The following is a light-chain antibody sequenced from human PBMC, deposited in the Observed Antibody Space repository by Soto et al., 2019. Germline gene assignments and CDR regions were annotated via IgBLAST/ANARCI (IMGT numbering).Light chain of an antibody. CDR3: QQYNNWWT. CDR2: HAS. CDR1: QSVSNN. Sequence: EVVMTQSPATLSVSAGERATLSCRASQSVSNNLAWFQQKPGQAPRLLIYHASTRATGIPARFSGSGSGTEFTLIISSLQSEDFAVYYCQQYNNWWTFGQGTKVEIK. V-gene: IGKV3-15*01. J-gene: IGKJ1*01.